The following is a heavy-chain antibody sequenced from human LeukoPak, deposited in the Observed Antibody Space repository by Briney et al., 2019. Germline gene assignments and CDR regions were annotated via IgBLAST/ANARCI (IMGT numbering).Heavy chain of an antibody. CDR2: IIPIFGSA. J-gene: IGHJ3*01. V-gene: IGHV1-69*13. Sequence: ASVKVSCKAGGDTLSNRYAISWVRQAPGQGLEWMGGIIPIFGSANYAQKFQGRLTITADESTSTAYMELSSLTSEDTAVYYCARERALQWPDAYDFWGQGTMVTVSS. D-gene: IGHD6-19*01. CDR3: ARERALQWPDAYDF. CDR1: GDTLSNRYA.